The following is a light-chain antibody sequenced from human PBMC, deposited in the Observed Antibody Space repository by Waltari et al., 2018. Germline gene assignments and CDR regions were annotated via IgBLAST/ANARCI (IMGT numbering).Light chain of an antibody. CDR3: QQYFITPGT. J-gene: IGKJ2*02. Sequence: DIVMTQSPDSLAVSLGEGATINCKSSQTVLYSSSNKNYLSWYQQKPGQPPKLLIYWASTRESGVPDRFSGSGSGTDFTLTISSLQAEDVAVYYCQQYFITPGTFGQGTKLEIK. V-gene: IGKV4-1*01. CDR1: QTVLYSSSNKNY. CDR2: WAS.